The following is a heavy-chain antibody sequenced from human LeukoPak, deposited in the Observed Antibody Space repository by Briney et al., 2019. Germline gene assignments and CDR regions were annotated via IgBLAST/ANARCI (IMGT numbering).Heavy chain of an antibody. CDR2: ISSSSSYI. V-gene: IGHV3-21*01. Sequence: TSETLSLTCTVSGGSVSSGTYYWNWIRQPPGKGLEWVSSISSSSSYIYYADSVKGRFTISRDNAKNSLYLQMNSLRAEDTAVYYCAGCIAAAESPLDYWGQGTLVTVSS. D-gene: IGHD6-13*01. CDR1: GGSVSSGTYY. J-gene: IGHJ4*02. CDR3: AGCIAAAESPLDY.